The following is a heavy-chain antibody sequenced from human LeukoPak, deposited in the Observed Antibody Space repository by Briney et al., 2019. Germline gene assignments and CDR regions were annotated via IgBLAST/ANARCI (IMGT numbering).Heavy chain of an antibody. J-gene: IGHJ4*02. CDR1: GGSISSGGYY. V-gene: IGHV4-31*03. CDR3: ARSQYYDFWSGYHKGPYFDY. CDR2: IYYSGST. D-gene: IGHD3-3*01. Sequence: PSQTLSLTCTVSGGSISSGGYYWSWIRQHPGKGLEWIGYIYYSGSTYYNPSLKSRVTISVDTSKNQFSLKLSSVTAADTAVYYCARSQYYDFWSGYHKGPYFDYWSQGTLVTVSS.